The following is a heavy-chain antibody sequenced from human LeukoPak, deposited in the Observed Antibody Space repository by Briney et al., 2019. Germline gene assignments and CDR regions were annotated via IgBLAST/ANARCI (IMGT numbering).Heavy chain of an antibody. Sequence: GGSLRLSCAASGFTFNSYDMNWVRQAPGRGLEWVSSISSSSSYIYYADSVKGRFTISRDNAKNSLYLQMNSLRAEDTAVYYCARVGNTFITGIRLFDYWGQGTLVTVSS. CDR2: ISSSSSYI. V-gene: IGHV3-21*01. CDR3: ARVGNTFITGIRLFDY. CDR1: GFTFNSYD. J-gene: IGHJ4*02. D-gene: IGHD1-20*01.